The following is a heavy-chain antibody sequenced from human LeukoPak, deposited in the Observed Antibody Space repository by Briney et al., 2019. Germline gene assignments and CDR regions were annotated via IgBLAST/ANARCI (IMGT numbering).Heavy chain of an antibody. D-gene: IGHD6-19*01. CDR3: ARSRIAVAGTFEFDY. CDR2: INHSGST. V-gene: IGHV4-34*01. Sequence: SETLSLTCAVYGGSFSGYYWSWIRQPPGKGLEWIGEINHSGSTNYNPSLKSRVTISVDTSKNQFSLKLSSVTAADTAVYYCARSRIAVAGTFEFDYWGQGTLVTVSS. CDR1: GGSFSGYY. J-gene: IGHJ4*02.